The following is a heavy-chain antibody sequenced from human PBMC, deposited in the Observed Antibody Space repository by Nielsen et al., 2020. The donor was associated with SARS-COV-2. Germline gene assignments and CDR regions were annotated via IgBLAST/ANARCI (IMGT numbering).Heavy chain of an antibody. Sequence: GESLKISCAASGFTFSSYAMHWVRQAPGKGLEWVAVISYDGSNKYYADSVKGRFTISRDNSKNTLYLQMNSLRAEDTAVYYCARDDYYDILTGYYTSFDYWGQGTLVTVSS. CDR2: ISYDGSNK. CDR1: GFTFSSYA. V-gene: IGHV3-30-3*01. CDR3: ARDDYYDILTGYYTSFDY. J-gene: IGHJ4*02. D-gene: IGHD3-9*01.